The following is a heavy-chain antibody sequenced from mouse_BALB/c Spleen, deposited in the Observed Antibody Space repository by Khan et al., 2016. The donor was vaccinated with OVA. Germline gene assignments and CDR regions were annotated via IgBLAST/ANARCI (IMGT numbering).Heavy chain of an antibody. CDR2: IWSAGST. CDR1: GFSLNNYS. D-gene: IGHD2-4*01. CDR3: ARRGYDYGRGDLLAY. Sequence: QVQLKQSGPDLVQPSQSLSITCTVSGFSLNNYSVHWVRQSPGKGLEWLGVIWSAGSTDYNAAFISRLTISKENSRSQVFFKMNSLQPNDTAIYYCARRGYDYGRGDLLAYWGQGTLVTVSA. J-gene: IGHJ3*01. V-gene: IGHV2-2*02.